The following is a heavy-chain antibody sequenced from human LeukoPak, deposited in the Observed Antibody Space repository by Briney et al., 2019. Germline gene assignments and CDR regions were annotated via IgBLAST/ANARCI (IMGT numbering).Heavy chain of an antibody. V-gene: IGHV3-66*04. CDR2: IYSGGIYNDGTT. Sequence: GGSLRLSCAASGFTVGSNYMSWVRQAPGKGLEWVSVIYSGGIYNDGTTNYGDSVKGRFTISRDNSKNTLYLQMNSLRAEDTAVYYCARRELLGYSYGLRTFNIWGQGTTVTVSS. D-gene: IGHD5-18*01. J-gene: IGHJ3*02. CDR1: GFTVGSNY. CDR3: ARRELLGYSYGLRTFNI.